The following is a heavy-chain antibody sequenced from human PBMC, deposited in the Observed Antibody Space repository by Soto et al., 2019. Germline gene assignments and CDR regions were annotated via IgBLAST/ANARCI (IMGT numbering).Heavy chain of an antibody. CDR1: GGSISSYY. D-gene: IGHD3-22*01. V-gene: IGHV4-59*01. CDR2: IYYSGST. CDR3: ARGLISGYYLYDAFDI. Sequence: SETQSLTCTVSGGSISSYYWSWIRQPPGKGLEWIGYIYYSGSTNYNPSLKSRVTISVDTSKNQFSLKLSSVTAADTAVYYCARGLISGYYLYDAFDIWGQGTMVTVSS. J-gene: IGHJ3*02.